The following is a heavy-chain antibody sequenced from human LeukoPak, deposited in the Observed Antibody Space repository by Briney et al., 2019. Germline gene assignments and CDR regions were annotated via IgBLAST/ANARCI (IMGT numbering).Heavy chain of an antibody. D-gene: IGHD3-9*01. CDR3: ARQVTIPYDY. V-gene: IGHV3-48*04. J-gene: IGHJ4*02. CDR2: ISSSSSTI. Sequence: PGGSLRLSCAASGFTFSSLGMHWVRQAPGKGLEWVSYISSSSSTIYYADSVKGRFTISRDNAKNSLYLQMNSLRAEDTAVYYCARQVTIPYDYWGQGTLVTVSS. CDR1: GFTFSSLG.